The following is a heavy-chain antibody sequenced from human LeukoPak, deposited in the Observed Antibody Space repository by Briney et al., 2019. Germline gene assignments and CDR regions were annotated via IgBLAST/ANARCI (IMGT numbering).Heavy chain of an antibody. D-gene: IGHD2-8*01. V-gene: IGHV3-21*01. J-gene: IGHJ4*02. Sequence: GGSLRLSCAASGFTFDDYAMHWVRQAPGKGLEWVSSISSSSSYIYYADSVKGRFTISRDNAKNSLYLQMNSLRAEDTAVYYCARDCTNGVCFGFDYWGQGTLVTVSS. CDR2: ISSSSSYI. CDR1: GFTFDDYA. CDR3: ARDCTNGVCFGFDY.